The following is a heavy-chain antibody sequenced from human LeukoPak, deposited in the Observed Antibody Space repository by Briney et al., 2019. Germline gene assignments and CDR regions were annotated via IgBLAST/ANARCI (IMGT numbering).Heavy chain of an antibody. J-gene: IGHJ1*01. CDR1: GYTFTSYA. CDR2: INAGNGNT. CDR3: ARSVVVVVAATHSGEYFQH. D-gene: IGHD2-15*01. Sequence: ASVKVSCKASGYTFTSYAMHWVRQAPGQRLEWMGWINAGNGNTKYSQKFQGRVTITRDTSASTAYMELSSLRSEDTAVYYCARSVVVVVAATHSGEYFQHWGRGTLVTVSS. V-gene: IGHV1-3*01.